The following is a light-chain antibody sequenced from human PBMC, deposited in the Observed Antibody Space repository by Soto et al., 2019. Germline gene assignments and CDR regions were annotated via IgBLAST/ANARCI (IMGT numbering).Light chain of an antibody. CDR1: QSVSSF. J-gene: IGKJ1*01. V-gene: IGKV3-11*01. Sequence: EIVLTQSPATLSLSPGARATLSCRARQSVSSFLAWYQQKPGQAPRLLIYDASNRATGIPARFSGSGSGTEFTLTISSLQSEDFAVYYCQQYDNWPPWTFGQGTKVDIK. CDR3: QQYDNWPPWT. CDR2: DAS.